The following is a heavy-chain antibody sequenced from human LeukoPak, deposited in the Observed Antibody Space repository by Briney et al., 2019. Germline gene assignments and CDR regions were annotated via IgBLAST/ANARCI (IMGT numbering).Heavy chain of an antibody. Sequence: SVKVSCKASGGTFSSYAISWVRQAPGQGLEWMGRIIPILGIANYAQKFQGRVTITADKSTSTAYMELSSLRSEDTAVYYCPRVWGEGYYFDYWGQGTLVTVSS. V-gene: IGHV1-69*04. D-gene: IGHD3-16*01. J-gene: IGHJ4*02. CDR2: IIPILGIA. CDR1: GGTFSSYA. CDR3: PRVWGEGYYFDY.